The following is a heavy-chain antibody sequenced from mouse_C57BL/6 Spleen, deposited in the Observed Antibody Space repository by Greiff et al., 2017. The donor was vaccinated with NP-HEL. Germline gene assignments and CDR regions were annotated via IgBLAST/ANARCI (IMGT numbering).Heavy chain of an antibody. Sequence: EVQVVESGGGLVKPGGSLKLSCAASGFTFSDYGMHWVRQAPEKGLEWVAYISRGSSTIYYADTVKGRFTISRDNANNTLFLQMTSLRSEDTAMYYCARNYDGNYYFDYWGQGTTLTVSS. D-gene: IGHD2-3*01. CDR2: ISRGSSTI. CDR1: GFTFSDYG. J-gene: IGHJ2*01. V-gene: IGHV5-17*01. CDR3: ARNYDGNYYFDY.